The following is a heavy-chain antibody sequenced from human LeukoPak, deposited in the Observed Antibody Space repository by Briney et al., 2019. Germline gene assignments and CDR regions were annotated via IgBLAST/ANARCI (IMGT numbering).Heavy chain of an antibody. J-gene: IGHJ5*02. CDR3: ARRSRGGGFDA. V-gene: IGHV4-59*11. Sequence: SETLSLTCTVSGASIRSHYWSWIRQPPGKELDWIGYMYYSGNSNYNPALKSRVTISVDTSKNLFSLKMISVTAADTAIYYCARRSRGGGFDAWGQGSLVTVSS. D-gene: IGHD1-26*01. CDR2: MYYSGNS. CDR1: GASIRSHY.